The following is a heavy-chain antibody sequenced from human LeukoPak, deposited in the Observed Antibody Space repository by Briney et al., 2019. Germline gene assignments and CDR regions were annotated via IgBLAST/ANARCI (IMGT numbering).Heavy chain of an antibody. CDR3: ARINYDYVWGSYRYTFDY. V-gene: IGHV4-59*01. Sequence: SETLSLTCTVSGGSISSYYWSWIRHPPGKGLEWIGYIYYSGSTNYNPSLKSRVTISVDTSKNQFSLKLSSVTAADTAVYYCARINYDYVWGSYRYTFDYWGQGTLVTVSS. D-gene: IGHD3-16*02. CDR1: GGSISSYY. CDR2: IYYSGST. J-gene: IGHJ4*02.